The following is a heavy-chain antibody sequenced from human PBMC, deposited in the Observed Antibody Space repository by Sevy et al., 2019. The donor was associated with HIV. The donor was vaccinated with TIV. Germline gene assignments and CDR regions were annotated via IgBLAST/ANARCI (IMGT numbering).Heavy chain of an antibody. V-gene: IGHV3-33*01. J-gene: IGHJ4*02. D-gene: IGHD3-16*01. CDR2: MWFDGSNT. CDR3: ARDLEFYDYGDYGPAFMPDY. Sequence: GGSLRLSCAASGFTFSTYGMHWVRQAPGKGLEWVAVMWFDGSNTYCADSVKRRFTISRDIAKNTLHLQMNSLRAEDTAVYYCARDLEFYDYGDYGPAFMPDYWGQGTLVTVSS. CDR1: GFTFSTYG.